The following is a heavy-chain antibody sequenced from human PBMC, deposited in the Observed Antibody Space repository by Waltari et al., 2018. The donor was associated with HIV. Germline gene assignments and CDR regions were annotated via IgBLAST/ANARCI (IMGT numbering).Heavy chain of an antibody. V-gene: IGHV1-8*02. D-gene: IGHD1-26*01. CDR2: MKANRGNT. J-gene: IGHJ5*02. CDR1: GYTFINHD. CDR3: ARGSGAGGRDWFDP. Sequence: QVQLVQSGAEVKKPGASVKVSCKASGYTFINHDINWMRQASGQGLEWMGWMKANRGNTGPAQKFQGRLTMTRDTSISTAYMELSSLRSDDTAVYYCARGSGAGGRDWFDPWGQGTLVTVSS.